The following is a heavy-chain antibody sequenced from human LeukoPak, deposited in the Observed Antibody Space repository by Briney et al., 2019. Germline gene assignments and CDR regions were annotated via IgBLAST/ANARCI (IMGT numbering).Heavy chain of an antibody. D-gene: IGHD3-10*01. V-gene: IGHV4-59*01. CDR1: GGSISSYY. Sequence: PSETLSLTCTVSGGSISSYYWSWIRQPPGKGLEWIGYIYYSGSTNYNPSLTSRVTISVDTYKNQFSLKLSSVTAADTAVYYCARMVRGCFDYWGQGTLVTVSS. J-gene: IGHJ4*02. CDR3: ARMVRGCFDY. CDR2: IYYSGST.